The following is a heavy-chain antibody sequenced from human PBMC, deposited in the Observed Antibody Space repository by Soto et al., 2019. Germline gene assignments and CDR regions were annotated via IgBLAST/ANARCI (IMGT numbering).Heavy chain of an antibody. CDR3: ARVESIAARPDNYYYYYYGMDV. J-gene: IGHJ6*02. V-gene: IGHV1-18*01. CDR1: GYTFTSYG. CDR2: ISAYNGNT. D-gene: IGHD6-6*01. Sequence: ASVKVSCKASGYTFTSYGISWVRQAPGQGLEWMGRISAYNGNTNYAQKLQGRVTMTTDTSTSTAYMELRSLRSDDTAVYYCARVESIAARPDNYYYYYYGMDVWGQGTTVTVSS.